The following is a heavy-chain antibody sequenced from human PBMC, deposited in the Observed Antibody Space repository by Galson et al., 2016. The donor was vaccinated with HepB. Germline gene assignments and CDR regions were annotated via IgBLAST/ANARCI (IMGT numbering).Heavy chain of an antibody. CDR2: ISSSGGNT. CDR1: GFTFSNYA. J-gene: IGHJ6*01. Sequence: SLRLSCAASGFTFSNYATSWVRQAPGKGLDWVSGISSSGGNTYYADSVKGRFTISRDNSKNTLSLQMDSLGVEDTAVYYCARDELRGYDVWRGYAGNPSYYGMDVWGQGTTVTVSS. CDR3: ARDELRGYDVWRGYAGNPSYYGMDV. V-gene: IGHV3-23*01. D-gene: IGHD3-3*01.